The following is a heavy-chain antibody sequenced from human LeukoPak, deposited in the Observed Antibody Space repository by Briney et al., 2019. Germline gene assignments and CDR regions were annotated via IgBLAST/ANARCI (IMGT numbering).Heavy chain of an antibody. V-gene: IGHV4-31*03. J-gene: IGHJ4*02. Sequence: PSQTLSLTCTVSGGSISSGGYYWSWIRQHPGKGLEWIGYIYYSGSTYYNPSLKSRVTISVDTSKNQFSLKLSSVTAAGTAVYYCARGTVQSDYVTEYYFYYWGQGTLVTVSS. CDR3: ARGTVQSDYVTEYYFYY. CDR1: GGSISSGGYY. CDR2: IYYSGST. D-gene: IGHD4-17*01.